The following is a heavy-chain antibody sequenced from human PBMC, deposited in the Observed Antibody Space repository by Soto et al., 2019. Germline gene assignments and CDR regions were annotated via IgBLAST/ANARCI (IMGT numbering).Heavy chain of an antibody. Sequence: QVQLVQSGGEVKRPGASVKVSCKTSGYTFSNYGITWVRQAPGQPLEWLGWISLYSDGTNYAQKFQGRVSMTTDTSTNTAYMEVRSLRSDDTSVYHCARVVPGAEAWFGPWGQGTLVTVSS. CDR1: GYTFSNYG. CDR2: ISLYSDGT. J-gene: IGHJ5*02. D-gene: IGHD2-2*01. CDR3: ARVVPGAEAWFGP. V-gene: IGHV1-18*01.